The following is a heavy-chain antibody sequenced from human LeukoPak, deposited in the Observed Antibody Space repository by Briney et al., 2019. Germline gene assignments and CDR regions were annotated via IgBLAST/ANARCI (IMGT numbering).Heavy chain of an antibody. CDR3: ARVRGPFDY. CDR1: GGSISSSSYY. Sequence: SETLSLTCTVSGGSISSSSYYWGWIRQPPGKGLEWIGSIYYSGSTYYNPSLKSRVTISVDTSKNQFSLKLSSVAAADTAVYYCARVRGPFDYWGQGTLVTVPS. CDR2: IYYSGST. V-gene: IGHV4-39*07. J-gene: IGHJ4*02.